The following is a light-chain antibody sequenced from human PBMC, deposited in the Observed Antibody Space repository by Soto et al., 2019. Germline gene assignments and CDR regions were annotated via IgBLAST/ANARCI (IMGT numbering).Light chain of an antibody. CDR2: GAS. Sequence: ENVLAQSPDTLSLSPGDRATVSCRASQTVGASYVAWYQQKPGQAPRLLIYGASSRATGIPDRFSGSGSGTDFTLTISRLEPEDFAVYYCQQYGSSPLPFCGVTKVAIK. V-gene: IGKV3-20*01. CDR1: QTVGASY. J-gene: IGKJ4*01. CDR3: QQYGSSPLP.